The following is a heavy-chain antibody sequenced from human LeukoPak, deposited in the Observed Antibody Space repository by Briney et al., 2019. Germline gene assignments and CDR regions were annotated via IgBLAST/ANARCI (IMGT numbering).Heavy chain of an antibody. CDR2: INHSGST. CDR3: ARAPTHYYDSSGYYYYYGMDV. J-gene: IGHJ6*02. CDR1: GGSFSGYY. D-gene: IGHD3-22*01. V-gene: IGHV4-34*01. Sequence: SETLSLTCAVYGGSFSGYYWSWIRQPPGKGLEWIGEINHSGSTNYNPSLKSRVTISVDTSKNQFSLKLSSVTAADTAVYYCARAPTHYYDSSGYYYYYGMDVWGQGTTATVSS.